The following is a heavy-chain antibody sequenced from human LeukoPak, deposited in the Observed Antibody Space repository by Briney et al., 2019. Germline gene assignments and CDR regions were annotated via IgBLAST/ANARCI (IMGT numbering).Heavy chain of an antibody. V-gene: IGHV1-69*05. CDR1: VGTFSSYA. D-gene: IGHD4-11*01. CDR3: ARLRPRDYSNRRDFTYMDV. Sequence: GASVTVSCKASVGTFSSYAISWVRQAPGQGLEWMGGSIPIFGTANYEQKFQGRVTITTDESTSTAYMELSSLRSEDTAVYYCARLRPRDYSNRRDFTYMDVWGKGTTVTVSS. CDR2: SIPIFGTA. J-gene: IGHJ6*03.